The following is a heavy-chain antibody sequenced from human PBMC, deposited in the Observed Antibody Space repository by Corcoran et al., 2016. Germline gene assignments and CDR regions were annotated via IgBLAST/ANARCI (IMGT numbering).Heavy chain of an antibody. J-gene: IGHJ5*02. V-gene: IGHV4-34*01. CDR3: ARGRWGYSYGSGFVFDP. CDR2: INHSGST. D-gene: IGHD5-18*01. Sequence: QVQLQQWGAGLLKPSETLSLTCAVYGGSFSGYYWSWIRQPPGKGLEWIGEINHSGSTNYNPSLKSRVTISVDTSKNQFSLKLSSVTAADTAVYYWARGRWGYSYGSGFVFDPWGQGTLVTVSS. CDR1: GGSFSGYY.